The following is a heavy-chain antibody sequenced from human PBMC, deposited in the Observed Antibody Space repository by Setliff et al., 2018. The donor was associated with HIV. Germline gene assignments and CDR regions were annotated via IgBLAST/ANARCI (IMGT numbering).Heavy chain of an antibody. V-gene: IGHV5-51*01. D-gene: IGHD6-6*01. CDR1: GYNFNSYW. Sequence: PGESPKISCEASGYNFNSYWIGWVRQMPGKGLEWVAVIYPGDSDTRYSPSFQGQVTISVDKSISTAYLQWSTLRASDTAVYYCATSPGTYSSSSASYFDYWGQGTLVTVSS. J-gene: IGHJ4*02. CDR2: IYPGDSDT. CDR3: ATSPGTYSSSSASYFDY.